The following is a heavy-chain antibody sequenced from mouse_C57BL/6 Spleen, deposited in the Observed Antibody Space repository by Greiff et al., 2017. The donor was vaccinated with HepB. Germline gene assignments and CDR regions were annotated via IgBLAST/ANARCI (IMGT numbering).Heavy chain of an antibody. CDR2: IYPGDGDT. CDR3: ANYYGSGGY. D-gene: IGHD1-1*01. J-gene: IGHJ2*01. V-gene: IGHV1-82*01. Sequence: QVQLQQSGPELVKPGASVKISCKASSYAFSSSWMNWVKQRPGKGLEWIGRIYPGDGDTNYNGKFKGKATLTADKSSSTAYMQLSSLTSEDSAVYFCANYYGSGGYWGQGTTLTVSS. CDR1: SYAFSSSW.